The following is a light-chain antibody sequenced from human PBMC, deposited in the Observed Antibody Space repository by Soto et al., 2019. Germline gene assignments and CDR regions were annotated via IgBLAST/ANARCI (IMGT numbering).Light chain of an antibody. Sequence: DIQMTPSPSTLSASVGDRVTITCRASQSISSWLAWYQQKPGKAPKLLIYKASSLESGVPSRFSGSGSGTEFTLTISSLQPDDVATYYWQHYYSYPWTFGQGTEVEIK. CDR2: KAS. V-gene: IGKV1-5*03. J-gene: IGKJ1*01. CDR1: QSISSW. CDR3: QHYYSYPWT.